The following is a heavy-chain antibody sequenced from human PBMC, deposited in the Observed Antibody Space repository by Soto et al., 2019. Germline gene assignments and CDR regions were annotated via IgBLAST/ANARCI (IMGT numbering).Heavy chain of an antibody. V-gene: IGHV3-48*03. CDR2: ISTTGTSP. CDR3: ARDGHRGRSDAFDV. CDR1: GFSSSNYE. Sequence: EVQLVESGVGLVQPGGSLRLYCTASGFSSSNYEMNWIRQAPGKGMEWVSHISTTGTSPYYADSVRGRFTVSRDTANNSIYLQMNSLRAEDTALYYCARDGHRGRSDAFDVWGQGTMVTVSS. D-gene: IGHD3-10*01. J-gene: IGHJ3*01.